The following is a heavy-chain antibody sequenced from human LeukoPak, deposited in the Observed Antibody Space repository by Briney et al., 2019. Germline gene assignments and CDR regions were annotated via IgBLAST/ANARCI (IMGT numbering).Heavy chain of an antibody. D-gene: IGHD4-23*01. J-gene: IGHJ5*02. CDR3: ARTNYGGNSDNWFDP. Sequence: ASVKVSCKASGYTFTGYYMHWVRQAPGQGLEWMGWINTNTGNPTYAQGFTGRFVFSLDTSVSTAYLQISSLKAEDTAVYYCARTNYGGNSDNWFDPWGQGTLVTVSS. CDR2: INTNTGNP. CDR1: GYTFTGYY. V-gene: IGHV7-4-1*02.